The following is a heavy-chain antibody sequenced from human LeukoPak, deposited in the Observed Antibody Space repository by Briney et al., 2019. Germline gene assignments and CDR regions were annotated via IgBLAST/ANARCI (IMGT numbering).Heavy chain of an antibody. CDR1: GVSISSGGYY. J-gene: IGHJ4*02. CDR2: IYYSGST. CDR3: ARVASGSYQYYFDY. D-gene: IGHD1-26*01. Sequence: SGTLSLTCTVSGVSISSGGYYWSWIRQHPGKGLEWIGYIYYSGSTYYNPSLKSRVTISVDTSKNQFSLKLSSVTAADTAVYYCARVASGSYQYYFDYWGQGTLVTVSS. V-gene: IGHV4-31*03.